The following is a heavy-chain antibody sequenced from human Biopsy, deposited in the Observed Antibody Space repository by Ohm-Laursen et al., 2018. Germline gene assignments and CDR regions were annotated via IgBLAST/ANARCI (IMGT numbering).Heavy chain of an antibody. CDR2: IHHSGST. D-gene: IGHD2-15*01. V-gene: IGHV4-4*09. Sequence: GTLSLTYPVSGVSITAYYWSWIRQPPGKGLECIGNIHHSGSTNYNPSLKSRLTISVDTSKNQFSLKLSPVTAADTAVYYCARMDCSGGSCHYYSYGMDVWGQGTTVTVSS. CDR3: ARMDCSGGSCHYYSYGMDV. J-gene: IGHJ6*02. CDR1: GVSITAYY.